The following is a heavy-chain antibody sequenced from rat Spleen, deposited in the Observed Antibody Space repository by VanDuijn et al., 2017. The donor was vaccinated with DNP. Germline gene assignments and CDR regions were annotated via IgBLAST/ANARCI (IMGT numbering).Heavy chain of an antibody. D-gene: IGHD1-1*01. Sequence: EVKLVESGGGLVQPGRSLKLSCAASGFTFSAYYMAWVRQAPAKGLEWVAYIGSAAYAPYYGDSVKGRFTISRDNAKSTLYLQMDSLRSEETATYYCASLLLPNWFTYWGQGTLVTVSS. CDR2: IGSAAYAP. V-gene: IGHV5S11*01. J-gene: IGHJ3*01. CDR3: ASLLLPNWFTY. CDR1: GFTFSAYY.